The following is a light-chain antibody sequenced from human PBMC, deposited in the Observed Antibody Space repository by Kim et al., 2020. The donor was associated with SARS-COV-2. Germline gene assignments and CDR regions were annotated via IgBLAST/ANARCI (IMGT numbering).Light chain of an antibody. V-gene: IGLV1-44*01. CDR1: DSNIGSNT. CDR2: DNN. Sequence: PGHKVTISCSNSDSNIGSNTVNWYQQLPGTAPKLLIFDNNQRPSGVPDRFSGSNSGTSASLAISGLQSEDEADYYCAVWDDSLRVFGGGTQLTVL. CDR3: AVWDDSLRV. J-gene: IGLJ2*01.